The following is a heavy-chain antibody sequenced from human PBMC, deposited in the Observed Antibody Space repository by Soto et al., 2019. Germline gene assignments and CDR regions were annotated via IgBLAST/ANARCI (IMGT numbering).Heavy chain of an antibody. J-gene: IGHJ5*02. V-gene: IGHV1-69*01. CDR2: IILALGTP. CDR3: GRYCTNTKCRGGYYLDL. D-gene: IGHD2-8*01. Sequence: QVLLVQSGAEMKQPGSSVSVSCRASGDSFTNYAFTWVRQAPGQGPEWLGGIILALGTPHYSQRFQGRLTITADVSSRTVYMELGSLRLDDTAVYYCGRYCTNTKCRGGYYLDLWGQGTLLTVSS. CDR1: GDSFTNYA.